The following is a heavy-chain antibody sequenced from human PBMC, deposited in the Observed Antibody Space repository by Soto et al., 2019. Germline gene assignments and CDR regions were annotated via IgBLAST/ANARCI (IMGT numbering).Heavy chain of an antibody. Sequence: EVRLVESGGGLVQPGGSLRLSCAASGFTVSNNYMRWVRQAPGKGLEWVSLIYSGGATYYAESVKGRFTISRDNSKNTLYLQMNSLRAEDTAVYYCARDGTYNWVGGQGILVTVSS. CDR2: IYSGGAT. D-gene: IGHD1-1*01. V-gene: IGHV3-66*01. CDR3: ARDGTYNWV. J-gene: IGHJ4*02. CDR1: GFTVSNNY.